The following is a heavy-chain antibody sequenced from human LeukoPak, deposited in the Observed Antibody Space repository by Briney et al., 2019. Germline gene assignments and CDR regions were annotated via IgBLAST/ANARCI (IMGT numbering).Heavy chain of an antibody. CDR1: GFTFSRYD. J-gene: IGHJ3*02. Sequence: GGSLRLSCAASGFTFSRYDMHWVRQATGKGLEWVSAIGSAGDTYYPGSVKGRFTISRENAKNSLNLQMNSLRAEDTAVYYCARGPEGMDYYDSSGYYRGAFDIWGQGTMVTVSS. CDR3: ARGPEGMDYYDSSGYYRGAFDI. D-gene: IGHD3-22*01. CDR2: IGSAGDT. V-gene: IGHV3-13*01.